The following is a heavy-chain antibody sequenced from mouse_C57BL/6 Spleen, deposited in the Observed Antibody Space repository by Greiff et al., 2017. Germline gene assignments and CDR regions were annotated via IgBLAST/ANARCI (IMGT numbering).Heavy chain of an antibody. CDR2: IYPYNGVS. D-gene: IGHD2-4*01. J-gene: IGHJ3*01. CDR1: GYSFTGYY. V-gene: IGHV1-31*01. CDR3: ARYYDYDGAWFAY. Sequence: VQLQQSGAELVKPGASVKISCKASGYSFTGYYMHWVKQSHGNILDWIGYIYPYNGVSSYNQKFKGKATLTVDKSSSTAYMELRSLTAEGSAVYYCARYYDYDGAWFAYRGQGTLVTVSA.